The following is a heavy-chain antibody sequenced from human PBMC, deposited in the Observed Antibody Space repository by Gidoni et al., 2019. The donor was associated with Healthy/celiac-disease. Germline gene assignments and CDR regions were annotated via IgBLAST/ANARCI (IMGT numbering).Heavy chain of an antibody. V-gene: IGHV3-72*01. CDR2: SRNRAESFTT. D-gene: IGHD4-17*01. Sequence: EVQLVESGGGLVQPGGSLRLSCAASGFTFSDHDMDWVRQAPGKGLEWVGRSRNRAESFTTEYAASVKGRFAISRDDSKSSLYLQMNSLKTEDTAVYYCARSTTGASGWFDSWGQGTLVTVSS. J-gene: IGHJ5*01. CDR3: ARSTTGASGWFDS. CDR1: GFTFSDHD.